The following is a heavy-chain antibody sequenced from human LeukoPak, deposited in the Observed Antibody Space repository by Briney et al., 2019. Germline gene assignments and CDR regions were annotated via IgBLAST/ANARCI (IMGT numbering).Heavy chain of an antibody. V-gene: IGHV4-34*01. J-gene: IGHJ4*02. D-gene: IGHD3-22*01. Sequence: SETLSLTCAVYGGSFSGYYWSWIRQPPGKGLEWIGEINHSGSTNYNPSLKSRVTISVDTSKNQFSLKLSSVTAADTAVYYYATYDSSGYGVFDYWGQGTLVTVSS. CDR2: INHSGST. CDR1: GGSFSGYY. CDR3: ATYDSSGYGVFDY.